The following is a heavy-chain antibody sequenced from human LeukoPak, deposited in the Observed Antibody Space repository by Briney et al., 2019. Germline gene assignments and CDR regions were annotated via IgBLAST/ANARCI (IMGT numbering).Heavy chain of an antibody. CDR2: IYYSGST. D-gene: IGHD1-26*01. CDR1: GGSVSSGSYY. V-gene: IGHV4-39*01. CDR3: ACLVGAAELGY. Sequence: PSETLSLTCTVSGGSVSSGSYYWGWIRQPPGKGLEWIGSIYYSGSTYYNPSLKSRVTISVDTSKNQFSLKLSSVTAADTAVYYCACLVGAAELGYWGQGTLVTVSS. J-gene: IGHJ4*02.